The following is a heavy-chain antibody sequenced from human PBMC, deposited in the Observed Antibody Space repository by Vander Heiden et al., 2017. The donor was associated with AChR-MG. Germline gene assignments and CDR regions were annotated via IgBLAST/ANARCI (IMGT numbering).Heavy chain of an antibody. Sequence: VQLQESGPGLVKPSETLSLTCTVSGGSVSSDRNYWNWIRQPPGKGLEWIGHISSSGSTDYNPSLKSRVTISVDTSKNQFSLKLSSVTAADTAMYYCAGDPNPYALYIWGQGTMVTVSS. CDR2: ISSSGST. CDR3: AGDPNPYALYI. CDR1: GGSVSSDRNY. V-gene: IGHV4-61*01. J-gene: IGHJ3*02. D-gene: IGHD7-27*01.